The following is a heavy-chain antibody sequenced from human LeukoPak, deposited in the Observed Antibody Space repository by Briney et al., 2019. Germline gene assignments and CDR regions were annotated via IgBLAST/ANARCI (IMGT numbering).Heavy chain of an antibody. V-gene: IGHV4-34*01. CDR1: GGSFSGYY. J-gene: IGHJ5*02. CDR3: ARARRFLEWLLYNWFDP. CDR2: INHSGST. Sequence: PSETLSLTCAVYGGSFSGYYWSWIRQPPGKGLELIGEINHSGSTNYNPSLKSRVTISVDTSKNQFSLKLSSVTAADTAVYYCARARRFLEWLLYNWFDPWGQGTLVTVSS. D-gene: IGHD3-3*01.